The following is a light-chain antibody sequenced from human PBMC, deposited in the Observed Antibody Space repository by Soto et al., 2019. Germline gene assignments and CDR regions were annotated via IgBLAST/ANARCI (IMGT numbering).Light chain of an antibody. CDR2: DAS. CDR1: QGISSY. CDR3: QHSYSNFPIT. V-gene: IGKV1-39*01. Sequence: DIQLTQSPSFLSASVGDRVTITCRASQGISSYLAWYQQKPGKAPKLLIFDASSLQSGVPSRFSGRGSGAEYTLTISSLQPEDFATYFCQHSYSNFPITLGQGTRLEIK. J-gene: IGKJ5*01.